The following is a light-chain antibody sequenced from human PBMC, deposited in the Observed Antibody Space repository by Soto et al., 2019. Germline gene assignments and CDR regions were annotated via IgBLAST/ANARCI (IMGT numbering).Light chain of an antibody. Sequence: QSALTQPPSASGSPGQSVTISCTGTSSDVGAYNYVSWYQQHAGKAPKLVIYEVTKRPSGVPDRFSGSKSANTASLAVSGLQAEDGAAYYCRSFASSNTGVFGGGTKLTVL. V-gene: IGLV2-8*01. J-gene: IGLJ3*02. CDR1: SSDVGAYNY. CDR3: RSFASSNTGV. CDR2: EVT.